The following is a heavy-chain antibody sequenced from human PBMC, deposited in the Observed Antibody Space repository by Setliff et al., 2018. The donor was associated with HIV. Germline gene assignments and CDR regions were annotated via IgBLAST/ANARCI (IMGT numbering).Heavy chain of an antibody. V-gene: IGHV1-2*06. CDR1: GYSFIGHY. CDR2: INPNSGDT. Sequence: RASVKVSCKASGYSFIGHYMHWVRQAPGQGLEWMGRINPNSGDTNYEQKFKGRVTMTRDTSISTAYMELSRLTSDDTAVYYCARGSTTTNYYYNYMDVWGKGTTVTVSS. D-gene: IGHD5-12*01. CDR3: ARGSTTTNYYYNYMDV. J-gene: IGHJ6*03.